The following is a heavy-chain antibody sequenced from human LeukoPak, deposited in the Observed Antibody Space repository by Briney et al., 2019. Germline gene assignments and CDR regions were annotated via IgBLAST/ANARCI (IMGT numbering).Heavy chain of an antibody. V-gene: IGHV5-51*01. CDR2: IYPGDSDT. D-gene: IGHD6-13*01. CDR3: ARHFQPGRTWSYFDH. J-gene: IGHJ4*02. CDR1: GFSFTNYW. Sequence: GESLKISCKGAGFSFTNYWIVWVRQKPGEGLEWMGIIYPGDSDTRYSPSFQGQVTISADKSISTAYLQWNSLQASDSAMYYCARHFQPGRTWSYFDHWGQGTLVTVSS.